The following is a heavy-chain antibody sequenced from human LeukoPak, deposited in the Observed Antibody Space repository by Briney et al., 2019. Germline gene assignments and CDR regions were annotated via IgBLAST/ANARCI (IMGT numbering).Heavy chain of an antibody. CDR1: GYIFTGYY. V-gene: IGHV1-2*02. J-gene: IGHJ5*02. CDR2: INPNSGGT. Sequence: ASVKVSCKASGYIFTGYYMHWVRQAPGQGLEWMGWINPNSGGTNYAQKFQGRVTMTRDTSISTAYMELSRLRSDDTAVYYCARDRPRALLEWLGFDPWGQGTLVTVSS. D-gene: IGHD3-3*01. CDR3: ARDRPRALLEWLGFDP.